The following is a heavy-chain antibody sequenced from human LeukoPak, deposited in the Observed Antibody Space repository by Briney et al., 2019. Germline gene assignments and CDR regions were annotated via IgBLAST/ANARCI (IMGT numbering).Heavy chain of an antibody. Sequence: GGSLRLSCAASGFTFSSYSMNWVRQAPGKGLEWVSSISSSSSYIYYADSVKGRFTISRDNSKNTLYLQMNSLRAEDTAVYYCAKDPYYYDSSGRPFDYWGQGTLVTVSS. CDR2: ISSSSSYI. J-gene: IGHJ4*02. D-gene: IGHD3-22*01. V-gene: IGHV3-21*04. CDR1: GFTFSSYS. CDR3: AKDPYYYDSSGRPFDY.